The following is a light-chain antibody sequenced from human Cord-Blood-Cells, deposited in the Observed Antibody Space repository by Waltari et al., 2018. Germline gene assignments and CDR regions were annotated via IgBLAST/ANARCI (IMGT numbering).Light chain of an antibody. Sequence: DFQMTQSPSSLSASVGDRVTITCRASQSISRSLNWNQQKPGKAPKLLIYAASSLQSGVPSRFSGSGSGTDFTVTISSLQPEDFETYYCQQRYSTPLTFGGGTKVEIK. CDR1: QSISRS. V-gene: IGKV1-39*01. J-gene: IGKJ4*01. CDR3: QQRYSTPLT. CDR2: AAS.